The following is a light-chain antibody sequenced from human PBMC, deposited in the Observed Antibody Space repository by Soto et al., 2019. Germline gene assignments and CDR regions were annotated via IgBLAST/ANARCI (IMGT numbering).Light chain of an antibody. Sequence: ELETTQSPATLSVSSGEGATLSCRASQSVSSNLAWYQQKPGQAPSLLIYGASTRATGIPARFSGSGSGTEFNLTISSLQPEDFATYYCQHYNSYPEAFGQGTKV. J-gene: IGKJ1*01. V-gene: IGKV3-15*01. CDR2: GAS. CDR3: QHYNSYPEA. CDR1: QSVSSN.